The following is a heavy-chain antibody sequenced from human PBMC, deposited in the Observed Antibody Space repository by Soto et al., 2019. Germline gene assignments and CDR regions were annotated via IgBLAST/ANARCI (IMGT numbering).Heavy chain of an antibody. CDR1: GDSLSNSNYY. D-gene: IGHD3-22*01. CDR2: IYYSGIT. CDR3: ARSNSGYYKWFDP. J-gene: IGHJ5*02. V-gene: IGHV4-39*01. Sequence: ASETLSLTCPVSGDSLSNSNYYWGRNRPPPGKGLEWIANIYYSGITYYNPSLKSRVAISVDTSKNQFSLKLSSVTAADTAIYYCARSNSGYYKWFDPWGQGTLVTVSS.